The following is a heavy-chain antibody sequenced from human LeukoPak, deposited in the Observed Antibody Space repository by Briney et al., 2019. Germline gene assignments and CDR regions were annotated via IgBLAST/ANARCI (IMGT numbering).Heavy chain of an antibody. CDR3: ARAGGVYDY. Sequence: ASVKVSCMASGYTFTNYYMHWVRQAPGQGREWMAIIKSSGESIRYAQKFQHRDTIPRDTFTSTVDMELSSRRSEDTVVYYCARAGGVYDYW. CDR1: GYTFTNYY. J-gene: IGHJ4*01. V-gene: IGHV1-46*01. D-gene: IGHD5/OR15-5a*01. CDR2: IKSSGESI.